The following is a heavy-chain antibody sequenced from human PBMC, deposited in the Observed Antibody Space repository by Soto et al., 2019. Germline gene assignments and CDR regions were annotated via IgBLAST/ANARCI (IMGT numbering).Heavy chain of an antibody. CDR2: IYYSGST. CDR1: GGSISSSSYY. Sequence: SETLSLTCTVSGGSISSSSYYWGWIRQPPGKGLEWIGSIYYSGSTYYNPSLKSRVTITRDTSASTVYMELSSLRSDDTAVYYCANDIILIPGAKGLDYWGQGALVTVSS. V-gene: IGHV4-39*01. CDR3: ANDIILIPGAKGLDY. J-gene: IGHJ4*02. D-gene: IGHD2-2*01.